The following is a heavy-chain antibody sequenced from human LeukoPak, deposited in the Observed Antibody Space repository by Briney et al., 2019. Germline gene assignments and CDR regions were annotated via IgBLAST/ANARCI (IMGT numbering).Heavy chain of an antibody. V-gene: IGHV3-48*01. CDR1: GFTFSSFS. CDR3: ARGGSLDP. J-gene: IGHJ5*02. D-gene: IGHD5-12*01. CDR2: ISSNGGTM. Sequence: PGGSLRLSCAASGFTFSSFSMNWVRQAPGKGLEWISYISSNGGTMYYADSVRGRFTISRDSAKNSAHLQMTSLRVEDTAVYYCARGGSLDPWGKGTLVTVSS.